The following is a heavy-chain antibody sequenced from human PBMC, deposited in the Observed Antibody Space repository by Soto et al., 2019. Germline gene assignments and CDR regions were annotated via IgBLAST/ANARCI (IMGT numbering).Heavy chain of an antibody. V-gene: IGHV1-18*04. J-gene: IGHJ6*02. D-gene: IGHD6-13*01. CDR2: ISAYNGNT. CDR1: GYTFTSYG. CDR3: ARDPRIAAAGSYYYCGMDV. Sequence: ASVKVSCKASGYTFTSYGISWVRQAPGQGLEWMGWISAYNGNTNYAQKLQGRVTMTTDTSTSTAYMELRSLRSDDTAVYYCARDPRIAAAGSYYYCGMDVWGQGTTVTVSS.